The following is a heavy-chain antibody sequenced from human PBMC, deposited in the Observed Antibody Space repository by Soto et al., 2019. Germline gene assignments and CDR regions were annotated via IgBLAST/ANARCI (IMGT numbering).Heavy chain of an antibody. Sequence: QVQLVQSGAEVKKPGASVKVSCKASGYTFTRYFIHWVRQAPGQGLEWLAMINPSGGTTTYAQKFQGILTMTRDTSATTVYMELGSLTPDDTALYYCGRVFAGNWNDDPSGGAFDIWGQGTMVTVSS. CDR3: GRVFAGNWNDDPSGGAFDI. D-gene: IGHD1-1*01. V-gene: IGHV1-46*03. CDR1: GYTFTRYF. J-gene: IGHJ3*02. CDR2: INPSGGTT.